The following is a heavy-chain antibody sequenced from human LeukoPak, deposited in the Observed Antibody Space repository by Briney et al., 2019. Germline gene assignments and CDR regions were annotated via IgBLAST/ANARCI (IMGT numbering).Heavy chain of an antibody. D-gene: IGHD2-15*01. CDR1: GFTFSSYA. J-gene: IGHJ5*02. V-gene: IGHV3-30-3*01. Sequence: GRSLRLSCAASGFTFSSYAMHWVRQAPGKGLEWVAVISYDGSNKYYADSVKGRFTISRDDAKNTLYLQMNSLRAEDTAVYYCVRGGESTWSWGQGTLVTVSS. CDR2: ISYDGSNK. CDR3: VRGGESTWS.